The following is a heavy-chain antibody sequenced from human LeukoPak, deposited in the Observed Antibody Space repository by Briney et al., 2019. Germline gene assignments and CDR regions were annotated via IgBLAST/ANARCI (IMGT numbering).Heavy chain of an antibody. D-gene: IGHD3-22*01. J-gene: IGHJ4*02. CDR2: ISWNSGSI. V-gene: IGHV3-9*01. CDR1: GFTFSSYG. Sequence: PGGSLRLSCAASGFTFSSYGMNWVRQAPGKGLEWVSGISWNSGSIGYADSVKGRFTISRDNAKNSLYLQMNSLRAEDTALYYCAKDMGYYDSSGLGYWGQGTLVTVFS. CDR3: AKDMGYYDSSGLGY.